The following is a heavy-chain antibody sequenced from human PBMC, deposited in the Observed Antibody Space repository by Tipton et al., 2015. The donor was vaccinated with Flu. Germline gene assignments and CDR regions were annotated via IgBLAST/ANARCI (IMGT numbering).Heavy chain of an antibody. Sequence: QLVQSGAEVKKPGESLKISCKASGYNFAKHWIGWVRQGPGKGLEWIGIIYPGDSDIIYSPSFQGHVTISADAPITSAYLQWSSLKASDTAIYYGARREGGGDNPLDYWGQGTRVTVSS. D-gene: IGHD2-21*02. CDR1: GYNFAKHW. V-gene: IGHV5-51*01. CDR3: ARREGGGDNPLDY. CDR2: IYPGDSDI. J-gene: IGHJ4*02.